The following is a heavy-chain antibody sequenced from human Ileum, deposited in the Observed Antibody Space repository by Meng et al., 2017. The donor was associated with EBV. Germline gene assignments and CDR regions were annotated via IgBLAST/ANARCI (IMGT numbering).Heavy chain of an antibody. CDR1: GYSISSTNW. J-gene: IGHJ4*02. CDR3: ARNVPGTSAYYD. CDR2: IYYSGST. D-gene: IGHD3-22*01. Sequence: QVHLQEAGPGLVTPSDTWSLTGAVSGYSISSTNWWGWIRQPPGKGLEWIGYIYYSGSTSYNPSLKSRVTMSVDTSKNQFSLNLNSVTAVDTAVYYCARNVPGTSAYYDWGQGTLVTVSS. V-gene: IGHV4-28*01.